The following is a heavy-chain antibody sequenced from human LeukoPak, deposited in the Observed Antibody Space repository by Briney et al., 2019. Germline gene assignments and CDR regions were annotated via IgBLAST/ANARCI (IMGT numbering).Heavy chain of an antibody. CDR1: GGSFTSYY. Sequence: PSETLSLTCAVYGGSFTSYYWSWIRQPPGKGLEWIGEISHTGHTNYNPSLKSRVTMSVETSKNQLSLILSSVTAADTAVYYCARGPYSSDAGYWGQGALVTVSS. J-gene: IGHJ4*02. D-gene: IGHD6-25*01. CDR2: ISHTGHT. CDR3: ARGPYSSDAGY. V-gene: IGHV4-34*01.